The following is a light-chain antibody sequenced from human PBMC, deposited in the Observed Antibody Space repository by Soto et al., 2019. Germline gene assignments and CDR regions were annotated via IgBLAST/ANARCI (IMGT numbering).Light chain of an antibody. V-gene: IGLV2-23*01. CDR2: EGS. Sequence: QSALTQPASVSGSPGQTVTISCTGTTGDVGTYNLVSCYQQHPNKAPKLMIYEGSKRPSGVSNRFSGSKSGNTASLTISGLPAEDEAAYDCCSYAGSYYVIFGGGTKLTVL. J-gene: IGLJ2*01. CDR3: CSYAGSYYVI. CDR1: TGDVGTYNL.